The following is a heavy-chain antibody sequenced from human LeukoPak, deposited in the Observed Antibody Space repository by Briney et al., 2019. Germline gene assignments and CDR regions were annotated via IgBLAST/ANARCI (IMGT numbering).Heavy chain of an antibody. CDR3: ARRDLTSTRSGP. V-gene: IGHV5-51*01. Sequence: GESLKISCEGFGYTFTNYWIGWVRQMPGKGLEWMGVIYPGDSRTRYSPSFQGQVTISADKSINTAYLHWNSLKASDTAIYYCARRDLTSTRSGPWGREPWSPSPQ. D-gene: IGHD2-2*01. CDR2: IYPGDSRT. J-gene: IGHJ5*02. CDR1: GYTFTNYW.